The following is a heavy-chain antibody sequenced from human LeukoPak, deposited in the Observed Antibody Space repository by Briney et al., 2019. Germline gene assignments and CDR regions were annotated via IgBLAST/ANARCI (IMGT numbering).Heavy chain of an antibody. CDR2: INPSGGST. J-gene: IGHJ4*02. Sequence: GASVTVSCKPSGYTFTSYYMHWVRQAPEQGLEWMGIINPSGGSTSYAQKFQGRVTMTRDMSTSTVYMELSSLRSEDTAVYYCASKSIAAAGSPSDYWGQGPLVTVSS. D-gene: IGHD6-13*01. V-gene: IGHV1-46*01. CDR3: ASKSIAAAGSPSDY. CDR1: GYTFTSYY.